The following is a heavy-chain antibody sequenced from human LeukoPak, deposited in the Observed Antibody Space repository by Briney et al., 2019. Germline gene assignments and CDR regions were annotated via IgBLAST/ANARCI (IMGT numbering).Heavy chain of an antibody. J-gene: IGHJ6*03. Sequence: GGSLRLSCAASGFSFSNYAMNWVRQAPGKGLEWVSYISGSGAAIYYADSVEGRFTISRDKAKNSLYLQMNSLRAEDTAVYYCARDPSRGYNYYSYMDVWGKGTTVTVSS. CDR1: GFSFSNYA. D-gene: IGHD6-13*01. CDR3: ARDPSRGYNYYSYMDV. CDR2: ISGSGAAI. V-gene: IGHV3-48*03.